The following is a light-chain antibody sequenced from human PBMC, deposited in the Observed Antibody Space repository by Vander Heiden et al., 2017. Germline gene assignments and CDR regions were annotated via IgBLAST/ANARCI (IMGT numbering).Light chain of an antibody. J-gene: IGKJ2*01. V-gene: IGKV1-33*01. CDR2: DAS. CDR1: QDSGNF. CDR3: RQDNNLPYT. Sequence: DIQMTQSPSSLSVSVGDAVTITCQASQDSGNFVNWFHQRPGKAPTVLIYDASKLHAGVPSRFTGSGSGTVFTLTISSLQPEDLDTYFCRQDNNLPYTFGPGTKL.